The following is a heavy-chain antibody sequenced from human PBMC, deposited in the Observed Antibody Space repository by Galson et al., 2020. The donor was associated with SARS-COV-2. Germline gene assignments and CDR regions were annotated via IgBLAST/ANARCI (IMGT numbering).Heavy chain of an antibody. D-gene: IGHD4-4*01. Sequence: ASVKVSCKASGYTFTSYDINWVRQATGQGLEWMGWMNPNSGNTGYAQKFQGRVTMTRNTSISTAYMELSSLRSEDTAVYYCARGPYNYYYYYGMDVWGQGTTVTVSS. CDR1: GYTFTSYD. J-gene: IGHJ6*02. CDR2: MNPNSGNT. V-gene: IGHV1-8*01. CDR3: ARGPYNYYYYYGMDV.